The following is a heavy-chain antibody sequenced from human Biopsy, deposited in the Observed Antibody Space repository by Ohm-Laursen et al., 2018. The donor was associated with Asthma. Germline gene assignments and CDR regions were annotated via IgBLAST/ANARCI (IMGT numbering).Heavy chain of an antibody. V-gene: IGHV3-7*01. CDR3: ARTFHFWSPYHAEHYQP. CDR1: GFTFGDYW. J-gene: IGHJ1*01. CDR2: IKHDGSEK. Sequence: GSLRLSCAASGFTFGDYWMSWVRQVPGKGLEWVANIKHDGSEKNHVDSLKGRFTISRDNAKNLLFLQMNSLRAEDTAVYYCARTFHFWSPYHAEHYQPWGQGTLVTVSS. D-gene: IGHD3-3*01.